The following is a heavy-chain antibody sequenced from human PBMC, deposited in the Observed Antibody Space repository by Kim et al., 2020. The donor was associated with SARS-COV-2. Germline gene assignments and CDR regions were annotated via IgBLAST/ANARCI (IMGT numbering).Heavy chain of an antibody. CDR1: GFTFDDYA. CDR3: AKGPSYTDPGYYGMDV. CDR2: ISWNSGSI. J-gene: IGHJ6*02. V-gene: IGHV3-9*01. Sequence: GGSLRLSCAASGFTFDDYAMHWVRQAPEKGLEWVSGISWNSGSIGYADSVKGRFTISRDNAKNSLYLQMNSLRAEDTALYYCAKGPSYTDPGYYGMDVWGQGTTVTVSS. D-gene: IGHD2-2*02.